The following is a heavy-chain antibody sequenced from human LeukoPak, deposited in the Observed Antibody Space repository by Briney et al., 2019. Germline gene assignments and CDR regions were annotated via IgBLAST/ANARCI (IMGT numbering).Heavy chain of an antibody. D-gene: IGHD4-23*01. Sequence: SETLSLTCTVSGAFLTNPTYYQWSWIRQAPGKGLELIGSLYASESPKINPSLRSRVTLSLDTSKNQFSLELRSLTPADSAVYYCARFKSGGWSYFDTWGQGIPVAVSS. CDR2: LYASESP. V-gene: IGHV4-61*01. CDR1: GAFLTNPTYY. CDR3: ARFKSGGWSYFDT. J-gene: IGHJ4*02.